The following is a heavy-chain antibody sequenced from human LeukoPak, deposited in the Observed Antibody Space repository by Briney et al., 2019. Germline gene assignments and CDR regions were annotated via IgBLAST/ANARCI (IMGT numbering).Heavy chain of an antibody. CDR3: ARSIYDILTGYARRDAFDI. V-gene: IGHV4-4*07. Sequence: SETLSLTCTVSGGSISSYYWSWIRQPAGKGLEWIGRIYTSGSTYYNPSLKSRVTISVDTSKNQFSLKLSSVTAADTAVYYCARSIYDILTGYARRDAFDIWGQGTMVTVSS. D-gene: IGHD3-9*01. J-gene: IGHJ3*02. CDR1: GGSISSYY. CDR2: IYTSGST.